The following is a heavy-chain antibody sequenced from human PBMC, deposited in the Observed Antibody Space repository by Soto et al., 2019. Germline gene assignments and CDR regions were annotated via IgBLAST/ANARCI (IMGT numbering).Heavy chain of an antibody. Sequence: EVQLLESGGGLVQPGGSLRLSCAAPGFTFSSYAMSWVRQAPGKGLEWVSAISGSGGSTYYADSVKGRFTISRDNSKNTLYLQMNSLRAEDTAVYYCAKVPFGYCSSTSCYFWGQGTLVTVSS. CDR2: ISGSGGST. CDR3: AKVPFGYCSSTSCYF. D-gene: IGHD2-2*01. J-gene: IGHJ4*02. CDR1: GFTFSSYA. V-gene: IGHV3-23*01.